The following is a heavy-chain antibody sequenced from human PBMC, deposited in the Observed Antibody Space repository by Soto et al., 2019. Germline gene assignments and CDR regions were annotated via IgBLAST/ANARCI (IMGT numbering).Heavy chain of an antibody. J-gene: IGHJ4*02. Sequence: QVQLVQSGAEVKKPGASVKVSCKASGYTFTSYGISWVRQAPGQGLEWMGWISAYNGNTNYAQKLQATGTMTTDTSTSTAYMELRSLRSDDTAVYYCARDWDYYDSSPFQNLDYWGQGTLVTVSS. V-gene: IGHV1-18*01. CDR1: GYTFTSYG. CDR2: ISAYNGNT. D-gene: IGHD3-22*01. CDR3: ARDWDYYDSSPFQNLDY.